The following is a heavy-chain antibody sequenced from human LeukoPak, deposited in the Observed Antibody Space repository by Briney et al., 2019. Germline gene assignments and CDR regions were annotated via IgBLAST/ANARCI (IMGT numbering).Heavy chain of an antibody. D-gene: IGHD6-19*01. V-gene: IGHV4-4*02. CDR3: ARDHRSSGWFHWYFDL. CDR2: IYHSGST. Sequence: PSETLSLTCAVSGGSISSSNWWSWVRQPPGKGLEWIGEIYHSGSTNYNPSLKSRVTISVEKSKNQFSLKLSSVTAADTAVYYCARDHRSSGWFHWYFDLWGRGTLVTVSS. J-gene: IGHJ2*01. CDR1: GGSISSSNW.